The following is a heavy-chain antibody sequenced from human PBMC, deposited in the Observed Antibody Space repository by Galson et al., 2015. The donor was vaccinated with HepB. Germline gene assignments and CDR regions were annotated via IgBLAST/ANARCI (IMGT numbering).Heavy chain of an antibody. J-gene: IGHJ4*02. V-gene: IGHV3-49*03. CDR2: IRSKAYGGTT. CDR1: GLTFGDYA. CDR3: TLDYTWTGSFDY. D-gene: IGHD1-1*01. Sequence: SLRLSCAPAGLTFGDYAMSWFRQAPGKGLEWVGFIRSKAYGGTTEYAASVKGRFTISRDDSKSIAYLQMNSLKTEDTAVYYCTLDYTWTGSFDYWGQGTLVTVSS.